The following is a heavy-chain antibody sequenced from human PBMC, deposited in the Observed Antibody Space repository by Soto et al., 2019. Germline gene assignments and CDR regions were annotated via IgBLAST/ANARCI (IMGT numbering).Heavy chain of an antibody. J-gene: IGHJ4*02. V-gene: IGHV1-3*01. CDR2: INAGNGDT. CDR1: GYTFTIYA. CDR3: ARDLGSYYVFDY. D-gene: IGHD1-26*01. Sequence: ASVKVSCKASGYTFTIYAMHWVRQAPGQRLEWMGWINAGNGDTKYSQKFQGRVTITRDTSASTAYMELSSLRSEDTAVYYCARDLGSYYVFDYWGQGTLVTVSS.